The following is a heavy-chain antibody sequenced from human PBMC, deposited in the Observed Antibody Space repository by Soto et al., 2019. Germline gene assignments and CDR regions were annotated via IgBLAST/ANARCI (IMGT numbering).Heavy chain of an antibody. CDR2: IFSNDEK. D-gene: IGHD3-3*01. CDR3: ARTPPSTIFGVVITQRNWFDP. CDR1: GFSLSNARMG. J-gene: IGHJ5*02. Sequence: QVTLKESGPVLVKPTETLTLTCTVSGFSLSNARMGVSWIRQPPGKALEWLAHIFSNDEKSYSTSLKSRLTISKDTSKIQVVLTMTNIDPVDTATYYCARTPPSTIFGVVITQRNWFDPWGQGTLVTVSS. V-gene: IGHV2-26*01.